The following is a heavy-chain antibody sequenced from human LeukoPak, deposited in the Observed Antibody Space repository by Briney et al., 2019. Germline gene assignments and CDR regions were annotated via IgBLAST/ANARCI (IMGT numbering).Heavy chain of an antibody. CDR1: GFTFSNYG. V-gene: IGHV3-30*03. CDR2: VSSDGSID. J-gene: IGHJ5*02. D-gene: IGHD1-7*01. CDR3: AREGMGTTFSAWFEP. Sequence: PGGSLRLSCAASGFTFSNYGMHWVRQAPGKGLEWVAVVSSDGSIDYYADSLRGRFTVSRDNSKNTMFLQFNTLRPEDTAAYYCAREGMGTTFSAWFEPWGQGTLVTVSS.